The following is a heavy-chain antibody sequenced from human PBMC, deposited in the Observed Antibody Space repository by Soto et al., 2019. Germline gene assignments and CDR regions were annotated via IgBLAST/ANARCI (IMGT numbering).Heavy chain of an antibody. CDR1: GYTFTSYG. Sequence: GASVKVSCKASGYTFTSYGISWVRQAPGQGLEWMGWISAYNGNTNYAQKLQGRVTMTTETCTSTAYMELRSLRADDTAVYYCARDGSHYDILTGYPNWFDPWGQGTLVTVSS. J-gene: IGHJ5*02. CDR2: ISAYNGNT. D-gene: IGHD3-9*01. V-gene: IGHV1-18*04. CDR3: ARDGSHYDILTGYPNWFDP.